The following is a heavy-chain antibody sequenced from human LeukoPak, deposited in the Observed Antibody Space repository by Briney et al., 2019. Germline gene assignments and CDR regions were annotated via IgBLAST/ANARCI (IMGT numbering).Heavy chain of an antibody. Sequence: GGSLRLSCAASGFTFSDSYMSWIRQAPGKGLEWVSYISSGGNTIKYADSVKGRFTISRDNARNSLYLQMNSLRAEDTAVYYCATASLYFDNWGQGTLVTVSS. CDR1: GFTFSDSY. CDR3: ATASLYFDN. J-gene: IGHJ4*02. CDR2: ISSGGNTI. V-gene: IGHV3-11*04.